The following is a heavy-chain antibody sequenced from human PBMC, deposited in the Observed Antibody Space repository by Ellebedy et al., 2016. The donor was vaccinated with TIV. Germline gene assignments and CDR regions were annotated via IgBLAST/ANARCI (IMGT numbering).Heavy chain of an antibody. J-gene: IGHJ4*02. Sequence: PGGSLRLSCVASGLTFNDYSMHWVRQAPGTGLEWISYISSTSGHIYYADSVKGRFTISRDNAKTSLYLQMNSLRAEDTAVYYCVGASSSGSPFDYWGQGSLVIVSS. CDR1: GLTFNDYS. CDR2: ISSTSGHI. V-gene: IGHV3-21*05. D-gene: IGHD3-10*01. CDR3: VGASSSGSPFDY.